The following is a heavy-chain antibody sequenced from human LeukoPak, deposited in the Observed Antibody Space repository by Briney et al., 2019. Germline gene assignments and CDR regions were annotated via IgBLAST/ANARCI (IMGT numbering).Heavy chain of an antibody. Sequence: GGSLRLSCAASGFTFSSYWMHWVRHAPGKGLVWVSRINSDGSSVSYADSVRGRFTISRDNAKNTLYLQMDSLRVDDTAVYYCARPVAGTFGPMDDWGQGTLVTVSS. D-gene: IGHD6-19*01. V-gene: IGHV3-74*01. J-gene: IGHJ4*02. CDR1: GFTFSSYW. CDR2: INSDGSSV. CDR3: ARPVAGTFGPMDD.